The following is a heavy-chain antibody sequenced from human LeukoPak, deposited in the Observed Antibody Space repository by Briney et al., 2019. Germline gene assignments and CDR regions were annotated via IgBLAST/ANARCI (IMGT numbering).Heavy chain of an antibody. D-gene: IGHD3-10*01. V-gene: IGHV3-30*02. CDR3: AKELWFGSLDMDV. J-gene: IGHJ6*03. CDR1: GFTFSSYG. Sequence: GGSLRLSCAASGFTFSSYGMHWVRQAPGKGLEWVAFIRYDGGNKYYADSVKGRFTISRDNSKNTLYLQMNSLRAEDTAVYYCAKELWFGSLDMDVWGKGTTVTVSS. CDR2: IRYDGGNK.